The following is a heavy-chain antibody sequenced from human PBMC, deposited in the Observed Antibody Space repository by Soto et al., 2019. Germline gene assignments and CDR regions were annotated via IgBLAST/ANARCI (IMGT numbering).Heavy chain of an antibody. CDR2: INHSGST. V-gene: IGHV4-34*01. D-gene: IGHD3-16*01. Sequence: SETLSLTCAVYGGSFSGYYGSWIRQPPGKGLEWIGEINHSGSTNYNPSLKSRVTISVDTSKNQFSLKLSSVTAADTAVYYCAIYDYIWGSPEYFQHWGQGTLVTVSS. CDR3: AIYDYIWGSPEYFQH. CDR1: GGSFSGYY. J-gene: IGHJ1*01.